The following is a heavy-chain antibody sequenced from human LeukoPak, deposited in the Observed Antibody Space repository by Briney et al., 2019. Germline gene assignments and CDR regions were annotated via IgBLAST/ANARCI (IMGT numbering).Heavy chain of an antibody. D-gene: IGHD4-17*01. J-gene: IGHJ6*03. V-gene: IGHV3-20*04. Sequence: GGSLRLSCAASGFTFDDYGMSWVRQAPGKGLEWVSGINWNGGSTGYADSVKGRFTISRDNAKNSLYLQMNSLRAEDTALYYCARAGGDGDYDPLDYYYMDVWGKGTTATVSS. CDR3: ARAGGDGDYDPLDYYYMDV. CDR2: INWNGGST. CDR1: GFTFDDYG.